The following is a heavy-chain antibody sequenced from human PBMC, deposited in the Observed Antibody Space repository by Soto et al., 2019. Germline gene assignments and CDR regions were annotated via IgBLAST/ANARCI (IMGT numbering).Heavy chain of an antibody. Sequence: QLQLQESGPGLVKPSETLSLTCNVYGVSISDTSYYWGWIRPPPGKGLEWIGTIYFNGNTFYNPSLKSRLTISVDTSKNQISLRLTSVTAADTAVYDFARQGSYWGQGTLVAVSS. CDR2: IYFNGNT. CDR1: GVSISDTSYY. V-gene: IGHV4-39*01. J-gene: IGHJ4*02. CDR3: ARQGSY.